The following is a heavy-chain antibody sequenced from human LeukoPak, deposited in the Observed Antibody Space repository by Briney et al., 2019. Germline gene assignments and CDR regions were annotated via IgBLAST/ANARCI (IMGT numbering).Heavy chain of an antibody. CDR1: GFTFSSYA. CDR3: ARVQQLVRGRYYYYGMDV. Sequence: PGGSLRLSCAASGFTFSSYAMHWVRQAPGKGLEWVAVISYDGSNKYYADSVKGRFTISRDNSKNTLYLQMNSLRAEDMAVYYCARVQQLVRGRYYYYGMDVWGQGTTVTVSS. V-gene: IGHV3-30-3*01. CDR2: ISYDGSNK. J-gene: IGHJ6*02. D-gene: IGHD6-13*01.